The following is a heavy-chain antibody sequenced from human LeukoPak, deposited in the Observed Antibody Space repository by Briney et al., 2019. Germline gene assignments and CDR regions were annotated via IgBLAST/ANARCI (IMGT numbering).Heavy chain of an antibody. Sequence: PSETLPLTCAVSGGSISSSSSICWTWVRQPPGKGLEWIGEIYHSGATNYHPSLKSRVTMLLDKSKNQFSLKLNSVTAADTAVYYCARNGGDSDYDYWGQGTLVTVSA. CDR2: IYHSGAT. J-gene: IGHJ4*02. CDR1: GGSISSSSSIC. V-gene: IGHV4-4*02. CDR3: ARNGGDSDYDY. D-gene: IGHD2-21*02.